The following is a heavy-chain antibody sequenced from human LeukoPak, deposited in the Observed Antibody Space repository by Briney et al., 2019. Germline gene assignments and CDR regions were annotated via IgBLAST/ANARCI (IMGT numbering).Heavy chain of an antibody. Sequence: PGGSLRLSCAASGFTFSSYWMHWVRQAPGKGLVWVSRINSDGSSTSYADSVKGRFTISRDNAKNTLYLQMNSLRAEDTAVYYCTSYRGDFWSGYYSNWFDPWGQGTLVTVPS. CDR3: TSYRGDFWSGYYSNWFDP. V-gene: IGHV3-74*01. J-gene: IGHJ5*02. D-gene: IGHD3-3*01. CDR1: GFTFSSYW. CDR2: INSDGSST.